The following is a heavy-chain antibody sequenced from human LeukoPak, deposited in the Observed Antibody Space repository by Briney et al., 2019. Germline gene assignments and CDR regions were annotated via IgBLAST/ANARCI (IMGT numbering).Heavy chain of an antibody. CDR3: ARPTRRLKYSGSYWGDYYYYMDV. J-gene: IGHJ6*03. D-gene: IGHD1-26*01. CDR2: INHSGST. CDR1: GGSFSGYY. V-gene: IGHV4-34*01. Sequence: SETLSLTCAVYGGSFSGYYWSWIRQPPGKGLEWIGEINHSGSTNYNPSLKSRVTISVDTSKNQFSLKLSSVTAADTAVYYCARPTRRLKYSGSYWGDYYYYMDVWGKGTTVTISS.